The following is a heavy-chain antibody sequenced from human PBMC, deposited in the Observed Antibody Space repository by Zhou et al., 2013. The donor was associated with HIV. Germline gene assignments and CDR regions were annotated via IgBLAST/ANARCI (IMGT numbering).Heavy chain of an antibody. V-gene: IGHV1-69*05. CDR3: AADTVAGTSGYYYYYMDV. D-gene: IGHD6-19*01. Sequence: QVQLVQSGAEVKKPGSSVKVSCKASGGTFSSYAISWVRQAPGQGLEWMGGIIPIFGTANYAQKFQGRVTITTDESTSTAYMELSSLRSEDTAVYYCAADTVAGTSGYYYYYMDVWGKGTTVTVSS. CDR2: IIPIFGTA. J-gene: IGHJ6*03. CDR1: GGTFSSYA.